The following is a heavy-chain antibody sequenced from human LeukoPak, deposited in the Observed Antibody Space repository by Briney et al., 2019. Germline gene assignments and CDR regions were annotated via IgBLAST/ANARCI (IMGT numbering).Heavy chain of an antibody. J-gene: IGHJ6*03. D-gene: IGHD6-13*01. Sequence: GGSLGLSCAASGFTVSSNYMSWVRQAPGKGLEWVSVIYSGGSTYYADSVKGRFTISRDNSKNTVYLQMNSLRAEDTAVFYCARDRGYSSRWDFGKDYYMDVWGKGTTVTVSS. CDR1: GFTVSSNY. CDR3: ARDRGYSSRWDFGKDYYMDV. CDR2: IYSGGST. V-gene: IGHV3-66*01.